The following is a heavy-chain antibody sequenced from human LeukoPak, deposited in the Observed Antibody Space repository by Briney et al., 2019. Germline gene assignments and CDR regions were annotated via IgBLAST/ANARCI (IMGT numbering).Heavy chain of an antibody. Sequence: GGSLRLSCAASGFTFSSHGMHWVRQAPGKGLEWVAVIWYDGSNKYYADSVKGRFTISRDNSKNTVYLQMNGLRAEDTAVYYCARPYCSSTSCYPLPVDYWGQGTLVTVSS. CDR3: ARPYCSSTSCYPLPVDY. CDR2: IWYDGSNK. J-gene: IGHJ4*02. D-gene: IGHD2-2*01. CDR1: GFTFSSHG. V-gene: IGHV3-33*01.